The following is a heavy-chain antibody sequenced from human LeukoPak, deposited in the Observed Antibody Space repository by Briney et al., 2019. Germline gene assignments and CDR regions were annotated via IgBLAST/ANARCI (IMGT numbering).Heavy chain of an antibody. J-gene: IGHJ5*02. CDR1: GGSISGSNYY. CDR2: IYYSGST. Sequence: PSETLSLTCTVSGGSISGSNYYWGWIRQPPGKGLEWIGSIYYSGSTYYNPSLKSRVTISVDTSKNQFSLKLSSVTAADTAVYYCARLDGYCSGGSCYSVSFFEPWGQGTLVTVSS. V-gene: IGHV4-39*01. D-gene: IGHD2-15*01. CDR3: ARLDGYCSGGSCYSVSFFEP.